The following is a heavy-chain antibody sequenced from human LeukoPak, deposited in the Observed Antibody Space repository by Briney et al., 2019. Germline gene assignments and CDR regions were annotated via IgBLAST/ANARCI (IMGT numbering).Heavy chain of an antibody. CDR2: IYYSGRT. D-gene: IGHD5-18*01. Sequence: PSETLSLTCTVSGGPISSYSWSWLPQPPGKGLEWIGYIYYSGRTNYNPSLKSRVTTSVDTSKNPFSQKLSPVSAADTAVYYCAREVRYSYGPYYYYYYMDVWGKGTTVTVSS. J-gene: IGHJ6*03. CDR3: AREVRYSYGPYYYYYYMDV. V-gene: IGHV4-59*01. CDR1: GGPISSYS.